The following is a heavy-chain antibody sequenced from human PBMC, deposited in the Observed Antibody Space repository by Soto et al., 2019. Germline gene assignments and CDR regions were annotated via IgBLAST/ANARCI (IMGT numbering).Heavy chain of an antibody. CDR1: GYTFTGYY. Sequence: ASVKVSCKASGYTFTGYYMHWVRQAPGQGLEWMGWINPNSGGTNYAQKFQGRVTMTRDTSISTAYMELSRLRSDDTAVYYCARADSSDYYFFDYWGQGTLVTVSS. J-gene: IGHJ4*02. CDR2: INPNSGGT. D-gene: IGHD3-22*01. CDR3: ARADSSDYYFFDY. V-gene: IGHV1-2*02.